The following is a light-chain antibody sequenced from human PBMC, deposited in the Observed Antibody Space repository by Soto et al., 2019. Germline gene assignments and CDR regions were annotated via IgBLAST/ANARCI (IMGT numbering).Light chain of an antibody. V-gene: IGKV3-15*01. CDR2: GAS. CDR3: QQYNNWPLWT. J-gene: IGKJ1*01. Sequence: EIVMTQSPATLSVSPGERATLSCRASQSVSSNLAWYQQKPGQAPRLLIYGASTRATGIPARFSGSGSGTDFTLSISSLQSEDFAVYYCQQYNNWPLWTFGQGTKVKIK. CDR1: QSVSSN.